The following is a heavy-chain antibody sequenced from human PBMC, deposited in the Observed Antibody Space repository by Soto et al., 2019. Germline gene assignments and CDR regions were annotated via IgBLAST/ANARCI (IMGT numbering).Heavy chain of an antibody. V-gene: IGHV1-69*01. J-gene: IGHJ4*02. Sequence: QVQLVQSGAEVKKPGSSVKVSCKASGGTFSSYAISWVRQAPGQGLEWMGGIIPIFGTANYAQKFQGRVTITADEPTSTAYMELSSLRSEDTAVYYCASGECSGGSCPFDYWGQGTLVTVSS. D-gene: IGHD2-15*01. CDR1: GGTFSSYA. CDR2: IIPIFGTA. CDR3: ASGECSGGSCPFDY.